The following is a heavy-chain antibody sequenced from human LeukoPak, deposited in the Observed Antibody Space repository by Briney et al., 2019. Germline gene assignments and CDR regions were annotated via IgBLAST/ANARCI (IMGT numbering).Heavy chain of an antibody. V-gene: IGHV4-4*08. CDR1: GDSISDYY. Sequence: SGTLSLTCTVSGDSISDYYWSWIRQPPGKGLEWIGYMYSSGSTHYKPSLKSRVTISVDTSKNQLSLKLRSVTAADTAVYYCARGYYGSGSFVDPWGQGTLVTVSS. CDR3: ARGYYGSGSFVDP. J-gene: IGHJ5*02. D-gene: IGHD3-10*01. CDR2: MYSSGST.